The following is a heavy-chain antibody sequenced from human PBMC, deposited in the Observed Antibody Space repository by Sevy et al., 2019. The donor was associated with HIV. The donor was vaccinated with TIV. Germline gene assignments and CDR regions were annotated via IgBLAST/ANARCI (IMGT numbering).Heavy chain of an antibody. CDR1: GFTFSSYG. Sequence: GGSLRLSCAASGFTFSSYGIHWVRQAPGKGLEWVAKIKRDGSEKYYVDSVKGRFTISRDNAKNSLYLQMNSLRAEDTAVYYCARDCSSASCLWGMDVWGQGTTVTVSS. V-gene: IGHV3-7*03. CDR3: ARDCSSASCLWGMDV. J-gene: IGHJ6*02. D-gene: IGHD2-2*01. CDR2: IKRDGSEK.